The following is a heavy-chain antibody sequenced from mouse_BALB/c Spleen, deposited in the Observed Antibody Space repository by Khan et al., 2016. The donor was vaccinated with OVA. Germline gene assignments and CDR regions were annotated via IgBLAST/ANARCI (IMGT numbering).Heavy chain of an antibody. D-gene: IGHD1-1*02. J-gene: IGHJ1*01. V-gene: IGHV9-3-1*01. CDR2: INTYTGEP. Sequence: QVQLKESGPELKKPGETVKISCKASGYTFTNYGMNWMKQAPGKVLKWMGWINTYTGEPTYADDFKGRFAFSLETSASTAYLQINNLKNEDTATYFCASGGHWYFDVWGAGTTVTVSS. CDR3: ASGGHWYFDV. CDR1: GYTFTNYG.